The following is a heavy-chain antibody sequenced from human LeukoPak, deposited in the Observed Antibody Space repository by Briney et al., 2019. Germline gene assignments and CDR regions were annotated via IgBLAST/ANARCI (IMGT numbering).Heavy chain of an antibody. Sequence: SETLSLTCTVSGGSISSHYWSWIRQPPGRGLEWIGYIYYSGTTNYNPSLKSRVTISVDTSKNQFSLKLSSVTAADTAVYYCARGLTYYDILTAYYTSPYFDYWGQGTLVTVSS. CDR3: ARGLTYYDILTAYYTSPYFDY. J-gene: IGHJ4*02. V-gene: IGHV4-59*11. CDR2: IYYSGTT. CDR1: GGSISSHY. D-gene: IGHD3-9*01.